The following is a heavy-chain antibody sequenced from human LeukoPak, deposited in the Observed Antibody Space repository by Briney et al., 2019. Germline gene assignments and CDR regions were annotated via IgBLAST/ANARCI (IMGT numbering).Heavy chain of an antibody. CDR1: GGTFSSYA. J-gene: IGHJ4*02. Sequence: SVKVSCKASGGTFSSYAISWVRQAPGQGLEWMGRIIPIFGTANYAQKFQGRVSITTDESTSTAYMELSSLRSEDTAVYYCARGGYYDSSGLDYWGQGTLVTVSS. CDR2: IIPIFGTA. V-gene: IGHV1-69*05. D-gene: IGHD3-22*01. CDR3: ARGGYYDSSGLDY.